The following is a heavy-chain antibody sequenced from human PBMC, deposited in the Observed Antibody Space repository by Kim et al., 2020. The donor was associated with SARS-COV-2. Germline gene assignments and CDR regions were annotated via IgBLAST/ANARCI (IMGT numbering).Heavy chain of an antibody. CDR3: ARDTGVGYVYVWGCYGSPPQYGIGV. J-gene: IGHJ6*02. Sequence: GGSLRLSCAASGFTFSSYGMHWVRQAPGKGLEWVAVIWYDGSNKYYADSVKGRFTISRDNSKNTLYLQMNSLRAEDTAVYYCARDTGVGYVYVWGCYGSPPQYGIGVWGQGTTVTVSS. D-gene: IGHD3-16*02. CDR1: GFTFSSYG. CDR2: IWYDGSNK. V-gene: IGHV3-33*08.